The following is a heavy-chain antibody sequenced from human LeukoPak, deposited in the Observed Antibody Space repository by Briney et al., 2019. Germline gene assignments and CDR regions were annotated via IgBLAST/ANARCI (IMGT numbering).Heavy chain of an antibody. CDR2: TYYRSKWYN. CDR3: ARETVMRGGPDAFDI. D-gene: IGHD3-16*01. V-gene: IGHV6-1*01. J-gene: IGHJ3*02. CDR1: GDSVSSNIPV. Sequence: PSQTLSLTCAISGDSVSSNIPVWSWIRQSPSRGLEWLGRTYYRSKWYNDSAVSMKGRISITPDTSKNEFSLQLNSVTPEDTAMYYCARETVMRGGPDAFDIWGQGTMVTVSS.